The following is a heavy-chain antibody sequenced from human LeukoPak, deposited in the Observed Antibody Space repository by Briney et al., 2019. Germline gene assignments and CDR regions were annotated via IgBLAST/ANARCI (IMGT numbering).Heavy chain of an antibody. CDR1: GGSISSYY. D-gene: IGHD2-2*03. V-gene: IGHV4-59*01. Sequence: KPSETLSLTCTVSGGSISSYYWSWIRQPPGKGLEWIGYIYCSGSTNYNPSLKSQVTISVDTSKNQFSLKLSSVTAADTAVYYCARGRSLDIVVVPDYYYGMDVCGKGTTVTVSS. CDR2: IYCSGST. J-gene: IGHJ6*04. CDR3: ARGRSLDIVVVPDYYYGMDV.